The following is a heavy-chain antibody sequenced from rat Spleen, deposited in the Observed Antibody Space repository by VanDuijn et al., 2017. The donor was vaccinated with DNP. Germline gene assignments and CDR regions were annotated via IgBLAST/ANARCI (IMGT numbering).Heavy chain of an antibody. CDR3: TRRGYNNAWYFDF. J-gene: IGHJ1*01. D-gene: IGHD1-10*01. Sequence: EVQLVESGGGLVQPGRSLKLSCAASGFTFSDYYMAWVRQAPTKGLEWVAYISYDGSTTYYRDSVKGRFTISRDNAKSTLYLQMNSLRSEDTATYYCTRRGYNNAWYFDFWGP. CDR1: GFTFSDYY. V-gene: IGHV5-22*01. CDR2: ISYDGSTT.